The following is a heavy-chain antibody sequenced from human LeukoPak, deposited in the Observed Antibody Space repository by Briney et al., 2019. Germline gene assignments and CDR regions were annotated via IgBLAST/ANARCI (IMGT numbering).Heavy chain of an antibody. D-gene: IGHD5-24*01. J-gene: IGHJ4*02. CDR3: ARTLDGYNVFDY. V-gene: IGHV1-18*01. Sequence: ASVKASCKASGYTFTSYGISWVRQAPGQGLEWMGWISAYNGNTNYAQKLQGRVTMTTDTSTSTAYMELRSLRSEDTAVYYCARTLDGYNVFDYWGQGTLVTVSS. CDR2: ISAYNGNT. CDR1: GYTFTSYG.